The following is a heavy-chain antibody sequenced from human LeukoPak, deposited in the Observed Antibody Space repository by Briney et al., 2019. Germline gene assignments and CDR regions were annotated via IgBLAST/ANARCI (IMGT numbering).Heavy chain of an antibody. J-gene: IGHJ5*02. V-gene: IGHV3-48*03. CDR2: ISSSGSTI. Sequence: GGSLRLSCAASGFTFSSYEMNWVRQAPGKGLEWVSYISSSGSTIYYADSVKVRFTISRDNAKNSLYLQMNSLRAEDTAVYYCARGVRFGELLGWFDPWGQGTLVTVSS. D-gene: IGHD3-10*01. CDR1: GFTFSSYE. CDR3: ARGVRFGELLGWFDP.